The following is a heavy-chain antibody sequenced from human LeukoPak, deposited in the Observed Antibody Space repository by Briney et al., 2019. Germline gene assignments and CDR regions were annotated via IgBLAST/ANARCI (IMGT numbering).Heavy chain of an antibody. J-gene: IGHJ4*02. Sequence: SETLSLTCAVYGGSFSGYYWSWIRQPPGKGLEWIGEINHSGSTNYNPSLKSRVTISLDMSKHQFSLNLTSVTAADTAVYYCASNTGTVFDYWGQGARVTVSS. CDR2: INHSGST. CDR3: ASNTGTVFDY. CDR1: GGSFSGYY. D-gene: IGHD1-7*01. V-gene: IGHV4-34*01.